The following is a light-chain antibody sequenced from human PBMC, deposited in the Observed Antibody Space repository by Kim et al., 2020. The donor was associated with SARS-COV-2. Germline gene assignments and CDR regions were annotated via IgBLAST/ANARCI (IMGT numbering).Light chain of an antibody. Sequence: QSVVTQPASVSGSPGQSITISCTGTSSDVGNYDYVSWYQQHPGKAPKLMIYDVTKRPSGVSNRFSGSKSGNTASLTISGLQAEDEADYYCGSYTITSTPRWVFGGGTQLTVL. CDR3: GSYTITSTPRWV. J-gene: IGLJ3*02. V-gene: IGLV2-14*01. CDR2: DVT. CDR1: SSDVGNYDY.